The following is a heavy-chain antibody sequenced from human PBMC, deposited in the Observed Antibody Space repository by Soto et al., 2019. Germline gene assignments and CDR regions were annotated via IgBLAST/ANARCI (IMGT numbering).Heavy chain of an antibody. V-gene: IGHV4-31*03. D-gene: IGHD6-6*01. J-gene: IGHJ4*02. Sequence: SETLSLTCTVSGGSISSGGYYWSWIRQHPGKGLEWIGYIYYSGSTYYKPSLKSRVTISVDTSKNQFSLKLSSVTAADTAVYYCACGGSSEDFGYWGQGTLVTVSS. CDR3: ACGGSSEDFGY. CDR2: IYYSGST. CDR1: GGSISSGGYY.